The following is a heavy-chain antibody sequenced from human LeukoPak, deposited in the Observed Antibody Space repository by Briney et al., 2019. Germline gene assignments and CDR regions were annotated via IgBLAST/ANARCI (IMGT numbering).Heavy chain of an antibody. CDR1: GGSISSYY. CDR2: IYYSGST. D-gene: IGHD4-23*01. V-gene: IGHV4-59*01. Sequence: SETLSLTCTVSGGSISSYYWSWIRQPPGKGLEWIGYIYYSGSTNYNPSLKSRVTISVDKSKNLFSLKLSSVTAEEPAVYYCARFNGGHDAFDIWGQGTMVTDSS. J-gene: IGHJ3*02. CDR3: ARFNGGHDAFDI.